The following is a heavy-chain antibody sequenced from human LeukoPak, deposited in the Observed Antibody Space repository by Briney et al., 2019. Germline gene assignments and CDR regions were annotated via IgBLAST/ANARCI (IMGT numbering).Heavy chain of an antibody. CDR1: GFTFSSYA. V-gene: IGHV3-23*01. J-gene: IGHJ4*02. D-gene: IGHD6-19*01. Sequence: RSGGSLRLSCAASGFTFSSYAMSWVRQAPGKGLEWVSAISGSGGSTYYADSVKGRFTISRDNSKNTLYLQMNSLRAEDTAVYYCAKDQAQWLIPPSYEEAWGQGTLVTVSS. CDR3: AKDQAQWLIPPSYEEA. CDR2: ISGSGGST.